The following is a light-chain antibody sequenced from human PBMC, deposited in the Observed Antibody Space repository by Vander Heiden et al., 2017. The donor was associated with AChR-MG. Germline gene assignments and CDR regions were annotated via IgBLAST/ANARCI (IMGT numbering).Light chain of an antibody. CDR3: QVWDSSSDHWV. CDR1: NIGSKS. Sequence: SYVLTQPPSVSVAPGQTARITCGGNNIGSKSVHWYQQKPGQAPMLAVYDESDRPSGTPERFSGSNSGNTATLTISRVEAGDEADYYCQVWDSSSDHWVFGGRTKLTVL. J-gene: IGLJ3*02. CDR2: DES. V-gene: IGLV3-21*02.